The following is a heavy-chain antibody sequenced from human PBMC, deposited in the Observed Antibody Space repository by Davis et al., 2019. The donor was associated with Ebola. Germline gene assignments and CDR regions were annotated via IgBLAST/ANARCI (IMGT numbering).Heavy chain of an antibody. J-gene: IGHJ4*02. CDR2: ITASGRTT. CDR1: GFTFSNHA. V-gene: IGHV3-23*01. Sequence: GSLRLSCAASGFTFSNHAMTWVRQAPVKGLEWVPSITASGRTTYYAASVKGHFTISRDNSKNTLFLQMNSLRADDTALYYCAKDKGQSASGTDYWGQGTLVTVSS. D-gene: IGHD1-26*01. CDR3: AKDKGQSASGTDY.